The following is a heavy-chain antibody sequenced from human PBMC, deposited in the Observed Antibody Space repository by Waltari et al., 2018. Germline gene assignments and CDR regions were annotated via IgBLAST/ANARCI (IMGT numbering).Heavy chain of an antibody. CDR2: IKEDGSKT. Sequence: EVRLVESVGGLVQPVGSLRLSCAASGFTFTDYWMYWVRQSPGKGLEWVANIKEDGSKTYYVESVRGRFTISRDNAKKSLYLQLNSLRAEDTAIYYCARRYFDSWGQGTLVTVSS. V-gene: IGHV3-7*01. CDR1: GFTFTDYW. J-gene: IGHJ4*02. CDR3: ARRYFDS.